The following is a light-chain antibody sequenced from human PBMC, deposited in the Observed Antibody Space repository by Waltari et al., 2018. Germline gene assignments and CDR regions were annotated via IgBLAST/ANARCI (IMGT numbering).Light chain of an antibody. J-gene: IGKJ1*01. CDR3: MQALQTPRT. CDR1: QSSLHSNGYNY. CDR2: LGS. V-gene: IGKV2-28*01. Sequence: DIGMTQSPLSLPVTTGEPASISCRSSQSSLHSNGYNYLDWYLQKPGQSRQLLIYLGSNRASGVPDRFSGSGSGTDFTLKISRVEAEDVGVYYCMQALQTPRTFGQGTKVEIK.